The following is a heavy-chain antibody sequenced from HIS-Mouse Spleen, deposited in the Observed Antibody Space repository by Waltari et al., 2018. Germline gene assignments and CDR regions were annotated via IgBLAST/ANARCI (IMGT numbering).Heavy chain of an antibody. D-gene: IGHD7-27*01. CDR1: GGSFSGYY. J-gene: IGHJ2*01. Sequence: QVQLQQWGAGLLKPSETLSLTCAVYGGSFSGYYWSWIRQPPGKGLEWIGEINNSGSTNYNPSLNGRVTISVDPSKNQFSLKLSSVTAADTAVYYCARVRTGDPSYWYFDLWGRGTLVTFSS. CDR3: ARVRTGDPSYWYFDL. V-gene: IGHV4-34*01. CDR2: INNSGST.